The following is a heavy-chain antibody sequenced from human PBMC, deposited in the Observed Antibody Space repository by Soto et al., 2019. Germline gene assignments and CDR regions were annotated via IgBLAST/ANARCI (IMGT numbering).Heavy chain of an antibody. CDR2: IYPGDSDT. V-gene: IGHV5-51*01. Sequence: GESLKTSCNGPGYSFTSYWIGWVRQMPGKGLECMGFIYPGDSDTTYSPSFQGHVTISADKYSSTAYLQWSSLKASDTAMYYCARVDSSGCSEYWGQGTLVTVSS. D-gene: IGHD6-25*01. J-gene: IGHJ4*02. CDR1: GYSFTSYW. CDR3: ARVDSSGCSEY.